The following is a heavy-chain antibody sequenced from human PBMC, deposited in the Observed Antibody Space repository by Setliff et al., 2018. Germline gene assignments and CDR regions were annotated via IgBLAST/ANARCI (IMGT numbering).Heavy chain of an antibody. V-gene: IGHV1-8*03. D-gene: IGHD4-4*01. CDR2: MNPNSGNT. J-gene: IGHJ4*02. Sequence: ASVKVSCKASGYTFTSYDINWVRQATGQGLEWMGWMNPNSGNTGYAQKFQGRVTITADESTSTAYMELSSLRSEDTAVYYCASYRQDVNYWGQGTLVTVSS. CDR3: ASYRQDVNY. CDR1: GYTFTSYD.